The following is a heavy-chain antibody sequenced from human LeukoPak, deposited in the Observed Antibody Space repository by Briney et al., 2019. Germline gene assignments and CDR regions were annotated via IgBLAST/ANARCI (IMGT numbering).Heavy chain of an antibody. J-gene: IGHJ4*02. CDR3: ARVITMIRGAEDN. CDR2: INLKSGGT. CDR1: GYSFTGYY. Sequence: ASVKVSCKASGYSFTGYYMHWVRQAPGQGLEWMGWINLKSGGTNYAENFQGRVTMTRDTSISTAYMELSSLRSDDTAVYYCARVITMIRGAEDNWGQGTLVTVSS. D-gene: IGHD3-10*01. V-gene: IGHV1-2*02.